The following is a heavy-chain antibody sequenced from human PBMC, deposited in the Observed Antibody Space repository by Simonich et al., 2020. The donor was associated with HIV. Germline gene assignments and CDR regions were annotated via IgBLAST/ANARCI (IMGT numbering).Heavy chain of an antibody. D-gene: IGHD6-13*01. CDR3: ARLTAGGLGEYFQH. Sequence: QVQLQQWGAGLLKPLETLSLTCAVSGGSFSGYYWSWIRQPPGKVLEWIGEINHKGSTNYNPSLKSRVTISVDTSKNQFSLKLSSVTAADTAVYYCARLTAGGLGEYFQHWGQGTLVTVSS. J-gene: IGHJ1*01. CDR1: GGSFSGYY. CDR2: INHKGST. V-gene: IGHV4-34*01.